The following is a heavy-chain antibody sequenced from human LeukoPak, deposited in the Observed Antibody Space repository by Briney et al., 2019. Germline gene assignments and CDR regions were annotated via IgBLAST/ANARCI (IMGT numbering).Heavy chain of an antibody. Sequence: SETLSLTCTVSGGCISSYYRSWIRQPAGKGLEWIGRIYPSGSTNYYPSLKSRVTISLDTSKIQFSLKLSSVTAADTAVYYCAREHSLRYFVWLLPEYYFDYWGQGTLVTVSS. V-gene: IGHV4-4*07. CDR1: GGCISSYY. CDR2: IYPSGST. CDR3: AREHSLRYFVWLLPEYYFDY. D-gene: IGHD3-9*01. J-gene: IGHJ4*02.